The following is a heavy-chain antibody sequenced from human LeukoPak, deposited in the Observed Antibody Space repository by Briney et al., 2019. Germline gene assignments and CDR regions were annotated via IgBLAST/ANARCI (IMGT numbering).Heavy chain of an antibody. D-gene: IGHD2-15*01. Sequence: ASVKVSCKASGYTFTGYYMHWVRQAPGQGLEWMGWINPNSGGTNYAQKFQGRVTMTRDTSISTAYMELSRLRSDDTAVYYCARGDCSGGSCYSDDYGYWGQGTLVTVSS. J-gene: IGHJ4*02. CDR2: INPNSGGT. CDR1: GYTFTGYY. V-gene: IGHV1-2*02. CDR3: ARGDCSGGSCYSDDYGY.